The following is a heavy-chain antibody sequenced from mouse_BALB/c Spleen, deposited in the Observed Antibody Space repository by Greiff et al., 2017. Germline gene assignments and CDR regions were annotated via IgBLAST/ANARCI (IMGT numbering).Heavy chain of an antibody. CDR3: ARDEEGAFAWFAY. V-gene: IGHV3-6*02. J-gene: IGHJ3*01. Sequence: DVKLQESGPSLVKPSQTLSLTCSVTGYSITSGYWNWIRQFPGNKLEWMGYISYDGSNNYNPSLKNRISITRDTSKNQFFLKLNSVTTEDTATYYCARDEEGAFAWFAYWGQGTLVTVSA. CDR1: GYSITSGY. CDR2: ISYDGSN.